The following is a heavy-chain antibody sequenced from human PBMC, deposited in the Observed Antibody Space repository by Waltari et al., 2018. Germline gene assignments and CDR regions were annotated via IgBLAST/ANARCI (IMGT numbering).Heavy chain of an antibody. D-gene: IGHD3-22*01. Sequence: EVQLLESGGGLVQPGGSLRLSCVASGFAFGSYAMTWVRQAPGKGLDWVSAISASGGTTYYADSVKGRFTISRDNSKSTLYLQMSGLRAEDTAVYYCVKDLYNDISAFYYSWGQGTLVTVSS. CDR1: GFAFGSYA. CDR3: VKDLYNDISAFYYS. V-gene: IGHV3-23*01. J-gene: IGHJ5*02. CDR2: ISASGGTT.